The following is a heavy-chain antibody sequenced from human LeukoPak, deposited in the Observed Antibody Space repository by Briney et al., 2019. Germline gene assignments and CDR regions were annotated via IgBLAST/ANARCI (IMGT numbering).Heavy chain of an antibody. CDR1: GYSFTTYW. CDR3: AWSVSGATFDY. Sequence: GESLKFSCKGSGYSFTTYWIAWVRQTPGKGLEWMGIIYPGDSDTRYSPSFQGQATISADKSMRVAYLQWTSLKASDTAMYYCAWSVSGATFDYWGQGTLVTVSS. J-gene: IGHJ4*02. CDR2: IYPGDSDT. D-gene: IGHD6-19*01. V-gene: IGHV5-51*01.